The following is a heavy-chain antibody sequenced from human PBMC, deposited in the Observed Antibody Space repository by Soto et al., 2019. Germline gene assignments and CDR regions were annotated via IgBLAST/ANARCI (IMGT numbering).Heavy chain of an antibody. CDR3: ARDREDMSGYLDY. CDR2: ISSSSSYI. CDR1: GFTFSSYS. V-gene: IGHV3-21*01. D-gene: IGHD1-26*01. Sequence: EVQLVESGGGLVKPGGSLRLSCAASGFTFSSYSMNWVRQAPGKGLEWVSSISSSSSYIYYADSVKGRFTISRDNAKNSLYLQMNSLRAEDTAVYYCARDREDMSGYLDYWGKGTLVTVSS. J-gene: IGHJ4*02.